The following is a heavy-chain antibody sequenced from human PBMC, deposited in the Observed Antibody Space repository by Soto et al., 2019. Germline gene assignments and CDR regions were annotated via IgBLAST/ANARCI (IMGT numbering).Heavy chain of an antibody. J-gene: IGHJ6*02. CDR3: ARLLPSGSGSYYSQRYYYYYGMDV. V-gene: IGHV5-51*01. D-gene: IGHD3-10*01. Sequence: GESLKISCKGSGYSFTSYWIGWVRQMPGKGLEWMGIIYPGDSDTRYSPSFQGQVTISADKSISTAYLQWSSLKASDTAMYYCARLLPSGSGSYYSQRYYYYYGMDVWGQGTTVTVSS. CDR2: IYPGDSDT. CDR1: GYSFTSYW.